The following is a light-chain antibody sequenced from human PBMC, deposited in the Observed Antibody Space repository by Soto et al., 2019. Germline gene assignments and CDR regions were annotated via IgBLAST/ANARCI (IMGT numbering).Light chain of an antibody. V-gene: IGLV2-14*01. J-gene: IGLJ1*01. Sequence: QSALTQPASVSGSPGQSITISCTGTSSDVGGYNYVSWYQHHPGKAPKLMIYEVVNRPSGVSNRFSGSKSGITASLTISGLHAEDEADYYCTSYTSSSPLVFGTRTKLTVL. CDR3: TSYTSSSPLV. CDR1: SSDVGGYNY. CDR2: EVV.